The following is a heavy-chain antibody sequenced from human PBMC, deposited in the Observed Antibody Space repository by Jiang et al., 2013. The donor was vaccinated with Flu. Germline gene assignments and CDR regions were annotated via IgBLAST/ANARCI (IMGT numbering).Heavy chain of an antibody. D-gene: IGHD6-19*01. J-gene: IGHJ2*01. CDR3: ARIRYSSGWLGVNSWY. CDR1: GFSLSTSGMC. Sequence: KPTQTLTLTCTFSGFSLSTSGMCVSWIRQPPGKALEWLARIDWDDDKYYSTSLKTRLTISKDTSKKPGGPYNDQTWTPVDTATYYCARIRYSSGWLGVNSWY. V-gene: IGHV2-70*11. CDR2: IDWDDDK.